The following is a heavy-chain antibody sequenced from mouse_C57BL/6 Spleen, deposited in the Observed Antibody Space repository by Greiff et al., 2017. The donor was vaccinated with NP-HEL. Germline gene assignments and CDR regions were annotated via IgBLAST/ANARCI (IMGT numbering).Heavy chain of an antibody. CDR1: GYSITSGYY. V-gene: IGHV3-6*01. CDR3: ARGRGFLFDY. CDR2: ISYDGSN. J-gene: IGHJ2*01. Sequence: EVQLQESGPGLVKPSQSLSLTCSVTGYSITSGYYWNWIRQFPGNKLEWMGYISYDGSNNYNPSLKNRISITRDTSKNQFFLKLNSVTTEDTATYYCARGRGFLFDYWGQGTTLTVSS. D-gene: IGHD3-3*01.